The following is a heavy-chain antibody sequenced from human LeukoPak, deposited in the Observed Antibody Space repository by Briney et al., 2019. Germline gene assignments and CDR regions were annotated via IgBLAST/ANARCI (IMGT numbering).Heavy chain of an antibody. J-gene: IGHJ4*02. D-gene: IGHD3-10*01. V-gene: IGHV4-4*07. Sequence: SETLSLTCTVSGGSISSYYWSWIRQPAGKGLEWIGRIYTSGSTNYNPSLKSRVTMSVDTSKNQFSLKLNSVTAADTAVYYCARDRGSQWFGETLDYWGQGTLVTVSS. CDR3: ARDRGSQWFGETLDY. CDR1: GGSISSYY. CDR2: IYTSGST.